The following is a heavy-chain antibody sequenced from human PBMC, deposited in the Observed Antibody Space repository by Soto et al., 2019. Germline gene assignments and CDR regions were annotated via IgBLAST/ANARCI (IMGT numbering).Heavy chain of an antibody. J-gene: IGHJ6*02. CDR2: IYPHDSDT. V-gene: IGHV5-51*07. CDR1: GDHVALFC. Sequence: GASLNISCTGSGDHVALFCMGWVHQKKGQGLEWMGIIYPHDSDTRYSPSFLGQVTISADKPIRTAYFQRTSLQAPAPAMYYCARVPPGPGTTHCPYYYSAMDVSGRGTPVTVSS. CDR3: ARVPPGPGTTHCPYYYSAMDV. D-gene: IGHD1-7*01.